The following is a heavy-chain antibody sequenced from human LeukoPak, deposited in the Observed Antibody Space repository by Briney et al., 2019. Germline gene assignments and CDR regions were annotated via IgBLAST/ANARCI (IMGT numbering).Heavy chain of an antibody. J-gene: IGHJ1*01. Sequence: PSETLSLTCTVSGGSISSYYWSWIRQPAGKGLEWVGRIYTSGSTNYNPSLKSRVTMSVDTSKNQFSLKLSSVTAADTAVYYCASFRIYYDSSGYYDAKYFQHWSQGTLATASA. V-gene: IGHV4-4*07. D-gene: IGHD3-22*01. CDR1: GGSISSYY. CDR3: ASFRIYYDSSGYYDAKYFQH. CDR2: IYTSGST.